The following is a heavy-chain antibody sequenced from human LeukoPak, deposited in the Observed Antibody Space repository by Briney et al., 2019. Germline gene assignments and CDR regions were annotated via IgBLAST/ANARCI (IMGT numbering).Heavy chain of an antibody. CDR1: GFTFNTYA. J-gene: IGHJ4*02. Sequence: SGGSLRLSCAASGFTFNTYAMSWVRQAPGKGLEWVSGIGGSGGSTYYAESVKGRFTISRDNSKNTLYLQMNSLRAEDTAAYYCAKAFDDYFFDYWGQGTLVTVSS. D-gene: IGHD2-21*02. V-gene: IGHV3-23*01. CDR3: AKAFDDYFFDY. CDR2: IGGSGGST.